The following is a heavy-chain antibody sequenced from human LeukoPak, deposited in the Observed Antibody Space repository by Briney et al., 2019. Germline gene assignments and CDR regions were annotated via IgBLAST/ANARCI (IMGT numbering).Heavy chain of an antibody. CDR1: GASVSSQY. V-gene: IGHV4-59*02. CDR2: VSYSGGT. CDR3: ARLSTYYDFWSPLDY. Sequence: PSETLSLTCTVSGASVSSQYWSWIRQPPGKGLEWIGYVSYSGGTNYNPSLKSRVTISLDTAKDQFSLRLNSVTAADTAVYYCARLSTYYDFWSPLDYWGQGTLVTVSS. D-gene: IGHD3-3*01. J-gene: IGHJ4*02.